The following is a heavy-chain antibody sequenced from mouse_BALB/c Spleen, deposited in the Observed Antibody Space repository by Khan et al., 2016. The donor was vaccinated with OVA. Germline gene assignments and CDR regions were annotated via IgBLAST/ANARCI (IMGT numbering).Heavy chain of an antibody. CDR1: GYTFTDYY. J-gene: IGHJ3*01. D-gene: IGHD1-2*01. V-gene: IGHV1-77*01. Sequence: QVQLQQSGAELARPGASVKLSCKASGYTFTDYYINWVKQRTGQGLEWIGEISPGSGATYYNEKFNGKATLTADKSSTTAYMQLSSLTSEASAVYFCARRNYFGYTFAYWGQGTLVTVSA. CDR2: ISPGSGAT. CDR3: ARRNYFGYTFAY.